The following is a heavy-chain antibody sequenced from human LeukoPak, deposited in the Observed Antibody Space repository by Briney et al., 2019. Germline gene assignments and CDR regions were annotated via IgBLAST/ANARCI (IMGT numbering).Heavy chain of an antibody. Sequence: RGSLRLSCVGSGFSLSGYWMSWVRQAPGKGLEWVARLHADGSEKYYVGSVKGRFTISGDNAKNSLYLQMNSLRVDDTAVYYCARGGCSFDYLGQGTLVTVSS. D-gene: IGHD5-12*01. CDR1: GFSLSGYW. V-gene: IGHV3-7*01. CDR3: ARGGCSFDY. CDR2: LHADGSEK. J-gene: IGHJ4*02.